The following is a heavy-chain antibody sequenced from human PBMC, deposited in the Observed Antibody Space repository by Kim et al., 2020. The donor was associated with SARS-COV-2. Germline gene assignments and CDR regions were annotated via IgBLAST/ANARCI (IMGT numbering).Heavy chain of an antibody. J-gene: IGHJ4*02. D-gene: IGHD3-10*01. V-gene: IGHV5-51*01. Sequence: SDTRYSPSVQGRVTISADKSNSTAYLQWRSLKASDTAMYYCARKGTGFGYWGQGTLVTVSS. CDR2: SDT. CDR3: ARKGTGFGY.